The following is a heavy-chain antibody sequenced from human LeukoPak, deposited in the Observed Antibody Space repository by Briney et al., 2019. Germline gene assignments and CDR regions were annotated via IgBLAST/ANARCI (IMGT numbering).Heavy chain of an antibody. CDR3: AKGVAYGQYYFDY. J-gene: IGHJ4*02. CDR1: GFTFYDYV. CDR2: ISWNSGSI. D-gene: IGHD3-10*01. Sequence: PGRSLRLSCAASGFTFYDYVMHWVRQAPGKGLEWVSGISWNSGSIGYADSVKGRFTISRDNAKNSLYLQMNSLRPEDTALYYCAKGVAYGQYYFDYWGQGTLVTVSS. V-gene: IGHV3-9*01.